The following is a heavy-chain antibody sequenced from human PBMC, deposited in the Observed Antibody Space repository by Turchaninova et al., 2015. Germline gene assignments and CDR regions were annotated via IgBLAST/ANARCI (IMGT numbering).Heavy chain of an antibody. D-gene: IGHD1/OR15-1a*01. CDR3: SSLRSPSAEHRPYWFDP. CDR2: INHSGST. V-gene: IGHV4-34*01. J-gene: IGHJ5*02. Sequence: LQQWGAGLLKPSETLSLTCAVYGGSFSGYYWSWIRQPPGKGLEWIGEINHSGSTNYNPSLKSRVTVSVDTSKNQFSLKLSSVTVADTAVYYCSSLRSPSAEHRPYWFDPWGQGTLVTVSS. CDR1: GGSFSGYY.